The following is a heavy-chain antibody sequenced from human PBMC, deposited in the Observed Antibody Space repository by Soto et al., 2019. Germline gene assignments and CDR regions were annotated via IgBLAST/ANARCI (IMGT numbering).Heavy chain of an antibody. CDR1: GGSFSGYY. J-gene: IGHJ4*02. Sequence: SETLSLTCAVYGGSFSGYYWSWLRQPPGKGLEWIGEINHSGSTNYNPSLKSRVTISVDTSKNQFSLKLSSVTAADTAVYYCARGNSSSPRVYFDYWGQGTLVTVS. CDR2: INHSGST. CDR3: ARGNSSSPRVYFDY. D-gene: IGHD6-13*01. V-gene: IGHV4-34*01.